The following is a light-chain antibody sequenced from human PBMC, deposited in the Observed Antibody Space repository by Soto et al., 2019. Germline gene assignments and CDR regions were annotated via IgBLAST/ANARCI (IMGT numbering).Light chain of an antibody. J-gene: IGLJ1*01. V-gene: IGLV3-21*02. CDR3: QVWDSSSDHYV. Sequence: SYALAQPPSGSVAAGQTAWITCGGNNIGTKGVHWYQQRPGQAPVLVVYADADRPSGIPERFSGSNSGNTATLTISRVEAGDEADYYCQVWDSSSDHYVFGTGTKVTVL. CDR1: NIGTKG. CDR2: ADA.